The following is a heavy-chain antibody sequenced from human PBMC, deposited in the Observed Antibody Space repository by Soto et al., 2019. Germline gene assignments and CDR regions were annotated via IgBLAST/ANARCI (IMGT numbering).Heavy chain of an antibody. Sequence: SETLCVTCAVAGGSISSSNWWSWVRQPPGKGLEWIGEIYHSGSTNYNPSLKSRVTISVDKSKNQFSLKLSSVTAADTAVYYCARREYYGSGSYLYYYYYYGMDVWGQGTTVTV. CDR3: ARREYYGSGSYLYYYYYYGMDV. V-gene: IGHV4-4*02. J-gene: IGHJ6*02. CDR2: IYHSGST. CDR1: GGSISSSNW. D-gene: IGHD3-10*01.